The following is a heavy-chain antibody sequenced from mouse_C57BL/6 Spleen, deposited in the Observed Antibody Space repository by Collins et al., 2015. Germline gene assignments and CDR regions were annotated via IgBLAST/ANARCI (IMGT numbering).Heavy chain of an antibody. V-gene: IGHV9-3*01. J-gene: IGHJ4*01. CDR1: GYTFTTYG. Sequence: QIQLVQSGPELKKPGETVKISCKASGYTFTTYGMSWVKQAPGKGLKWMGWINTYSGVPTYADDFKGRFAFSLETSASTAYLQINNLKNEDTATYFCARESITTVVPDAMDYWGQGTSVTVSS. D-gene: IGHD1-1*01. CDR3: ARESITTVVPDAMDY. CDR2: INTYSGVP.